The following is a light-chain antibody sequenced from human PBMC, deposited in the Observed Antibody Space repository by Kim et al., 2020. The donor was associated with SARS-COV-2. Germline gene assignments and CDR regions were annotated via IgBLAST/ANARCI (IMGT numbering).Light chain of an antibody. V-gene: IGKV3-20*01. Sequence: PGEIATLSCRTSHSNASSCLAWYQQKSGQAPRLLIYATSIRATGIPDRFSGSGSGTDFTLSISRLEPGDFAVYYCQQYSSSPPLTFGGGTKVDIK. CDR2: ATS. CDR3: QQYSSSPPLT. J-gene: IGKJ4*01. CDR1: HSNASSC.